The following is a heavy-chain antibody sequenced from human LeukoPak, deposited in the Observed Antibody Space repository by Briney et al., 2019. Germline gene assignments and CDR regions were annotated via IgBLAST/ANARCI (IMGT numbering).Heavy chain of an antibody. CDR1: GYTFTNYG. V-gene: IGHV1-18*01. Sequence: ASVKVSCKTSGYTFTNYGISWVRQAPGQGLEWMGWISAYNGNTNYAQKLQDRVTMTTDTSTSTAYMELRSLRSDDTAVYYCARDGRRVGYCSGGSCYSDHWGQGTLVTVSS. D-gene: IGHD2-15*01. J-gene: IGHJ4*02. CDR3: ARDGRRVGYCSGGSCYSDH. CDR2: ISAYNGNT.